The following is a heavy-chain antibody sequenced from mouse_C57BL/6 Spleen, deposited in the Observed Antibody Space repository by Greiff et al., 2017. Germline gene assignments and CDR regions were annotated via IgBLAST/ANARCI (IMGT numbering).Heavy chain of an antibody. Sequence: QVQLQQSGAELVRPGTSVKVSCKASGYAFTNYLIEWVKQRPGQGLEWIGLINPGSGGTNYNEKFKGKATLTADKSSSTAYMQLSSLTSEDSAVYFCAITTVVAYYAMDYWGQGTSVTVSS. CDR2: INPGSGGT. CDR1: GYAFTNYL. D-gene: IGHD1-1*01. V-gene: IGHV1-54*01. J-gene: IGHJ4*01. CDR3: AITTVVAYYAMDY.